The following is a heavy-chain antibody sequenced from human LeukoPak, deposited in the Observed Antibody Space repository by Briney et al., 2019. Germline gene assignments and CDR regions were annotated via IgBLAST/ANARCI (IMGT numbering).Heavy chain of an antibody. CDR3: TTGNWGSFSY. CDR2: IKSKTDGGTT. V-gene: IGHV3-15*01. Sequence: PGGSLRLSCAATGLTYSQAWKKCVSQAPGKGLEWVGRIKSKTDGGTTDYVAPVKGRFTLARDDSKHTLYLRGNSLETADTAVFNCTTGNWGSFSYWGQGTLVTVSS. J-gene: IGHJ4*02. D-gene: IGHD7-27*01. CDR1: GLTYSQAW.